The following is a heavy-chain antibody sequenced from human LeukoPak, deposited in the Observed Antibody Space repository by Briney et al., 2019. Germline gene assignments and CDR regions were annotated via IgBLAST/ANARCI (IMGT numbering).Heavy chain of an antibody. D-gene: IGHD2-2*02. CDR1: GGSFSGYY. V-gene: IGHV4-34*01. CDR2: INHSGST. J-gene: IGHJ6*02. Sequence: PSETLSLTCAVSGGSFSGYYWSWIRQPPGKGLEWIGEINHSGSTNYNPSLKSRVTISVDTSKNQFSLKLSSVTAADTAVYYCASSPVDCSSTSCYTAYGMDVWGQGTTVTVSS. CDR3: ASSPVDCSSTSCYTAYGMDV.